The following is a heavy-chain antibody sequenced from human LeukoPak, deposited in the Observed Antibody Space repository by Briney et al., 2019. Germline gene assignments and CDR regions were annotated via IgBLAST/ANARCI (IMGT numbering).Heavy chain of an antibody. CDR1: GFTFTRYC. Sequence: GRSLTLSCAPSGFTFTRYCMHWVRQAPGKGLDWVAVISNVDSNKDYGNSVKGRFTIARDNSKNTLYLQMNSLRVEDTAVYYCVLGHYGGLFDNWGQGALVTVSS. V-gene: IGHV3-30-3*01. CDR3: VLGHYGGLFDN. CDR2: ISNVDSNK. J-gene: IGHJ4*02. D-gene: IGHD4-23*01.